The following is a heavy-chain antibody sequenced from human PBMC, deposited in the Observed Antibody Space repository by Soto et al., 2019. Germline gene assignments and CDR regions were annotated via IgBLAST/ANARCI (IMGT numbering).Heavy chain of an antibody. CDR2: IYYSGST. CDR1: GGSLTSGGHY. D-gene: IGHD6-6*01. Sequence: LSLTCTVSGGSLTSGGHYWSWIRQRPGKGLEWIGIIYYSGSTSYHPSLNSRVTISLDTSKNQFSLKLSSVTAADTAVYYCAGHYSSSWVYNYWGQGTLVTVSS. CDR3: AGHYSSSWVYNY. J-gene: IGHJ4*02. V-gene: IGHV4-31*03.